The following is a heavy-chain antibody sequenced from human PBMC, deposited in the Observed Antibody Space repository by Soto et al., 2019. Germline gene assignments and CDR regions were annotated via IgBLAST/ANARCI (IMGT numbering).Heavy chain of an antibody. Sequence: ASVKVSCKVSGYTLTELSMHWVRQAPGKGLEWMGGFDPEDGIANYAQKFQGRVTITADKSTSTAYMELSSLRSEDTAVYYCARDLGYDILTGYDTPGFLDYWGQGTLVTVSS. CDR1: GYTLTELS. J-gene: IGHJ4*02. CDR3: ARDLGYDILTGYDTPGFLDY. CDR2: FDPEDGIA. V-gene: IGHV1-24*01. D-gene: IGHD3-9*01.